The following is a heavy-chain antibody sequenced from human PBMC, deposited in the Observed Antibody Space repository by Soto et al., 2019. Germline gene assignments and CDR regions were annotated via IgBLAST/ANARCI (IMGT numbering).Heavy chain of an antibody. CDR3: ARTDIVVVPNYGMDV. Sequence: ASVKVSCKASGYTFTSYAMHWVRQAPGQRLEWMGWITAGNGNTKYSQKFQGRVTITRDTSASTAYMELSSLRSEDTAVYYCARTDIVVVPNYGMDVWGQGTTVTVSS. CDR1: GYTFTSYA. D-gene: IGHD2-2*01. V-gene: IGHV1-3*01. CDR2: ITAGNGNT. J-gene: IGHJ6*02.